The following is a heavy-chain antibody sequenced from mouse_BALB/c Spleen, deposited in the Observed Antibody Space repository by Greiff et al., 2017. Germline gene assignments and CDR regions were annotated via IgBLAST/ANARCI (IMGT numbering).Heavy chain of an antibody. D-gene: IGHD1-1*01. CDR3: ARYWIETVVDAMDY. Sequence: QVQLQQSGAELMKPGASVKISCKATGYTFSSYWIEWVKQRPGHGLEWIGEILPGSGSTNYNEKFKGKATFTADTSSNTAYMQLSSLTSEDSAVYYCARYWIETVVDAMDYWGQGTSVTVSS. J-gene: IGHJ4*01. CDR2: ILPGSGST. V-gene: IGHV1-9*01. CDR1: GYTFSSYW.